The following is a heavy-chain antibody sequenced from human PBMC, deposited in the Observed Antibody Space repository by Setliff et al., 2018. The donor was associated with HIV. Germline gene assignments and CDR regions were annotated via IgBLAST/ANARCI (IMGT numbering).Heavy chain of an antibody. J-gene: IGHJ4*02. CDR3: ARLRELLRGFSYFDF. CDR2: LYYTGTT. CDR1: GGSVTSRSFY. D-gene: IGHD1-26*01. Sequence: SETLSLTCSVSGGSVTSRSFYWVWIRQPPGKGLEGVGSLYYTGTTYYNPSLKSRVTMSLDTSENQFSLRVNSVTAADTAVYYCARLRELLRGFSYFDFWGRGILVTVSS. V-gene: IGHV4-39*01.